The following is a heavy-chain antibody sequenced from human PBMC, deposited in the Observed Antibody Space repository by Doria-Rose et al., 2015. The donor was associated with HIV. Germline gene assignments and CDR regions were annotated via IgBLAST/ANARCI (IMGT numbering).Heavy chain of an antibody. CDR3: AREVGPRFDP. CDR1: GFTIRSYW. V-gene: IGHV3-7*05. Sequence: RLSCAASGFTIRSYWMSWVRQAPGKGLEWVANIKQDGSEKYYVDFVKGRFTISRDNAKNSLYLQMNSLRDEDTAIYYCAREVGPRFDPWGQGTLVTVSS. CDR2: IKQDGSEK. D-gene: IGHD1-26*01. J-gene: IGHJ5*02.